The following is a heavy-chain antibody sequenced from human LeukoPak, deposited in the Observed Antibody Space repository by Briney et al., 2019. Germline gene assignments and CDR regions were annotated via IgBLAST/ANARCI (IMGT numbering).Heavy chain of an antibody. CDR3: ARDRRGDVRDY. D-gene: IGHD3-16*01. CDR1: GFTFSNYW. J-gene: IGHJ4*02. Sequence: GGSLRLSCAASGFTFSNYWMTRVRQAPGKGLEWVSSISSSSSYIYYADSVKGRFTISRDNAKNSLYLQMNSLRAEDTAVYYCARDRRGDVRDYWGQGTLVTVSS. CDR2: ISSSSSYI. V-gene: IGHV3-21*01.